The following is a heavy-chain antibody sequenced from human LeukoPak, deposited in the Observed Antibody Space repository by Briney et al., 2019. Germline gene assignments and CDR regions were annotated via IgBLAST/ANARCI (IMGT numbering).Heavy chain of an antibody. CDR2: INPNSGGT. Sequence: ASVKVSCKASGYTFTGYYMHWVRQAPGQRLEWMGWINPNSGGTNYAQKFQGRVTMTRDTSISTAYMELSRLRSDDTAVYYCARGVVGVPHFTGPCYYYYMDVWGKGTTVTVSS. V-gene: IGHV1-2*02. CDR1: GYTFTGYY. CDR3: ARGVVGVPHFTGPCYYYYMDV. J-gene: IGHJ6*03. D-gene: IGHD1-26*01.